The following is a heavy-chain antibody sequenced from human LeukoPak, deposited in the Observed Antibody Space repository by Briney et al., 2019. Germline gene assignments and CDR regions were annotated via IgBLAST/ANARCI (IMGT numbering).Heavy chain of an antibody. D-gene: IGHD4-23*01. CDR3: AKGLHYGGNSGLYFQH. CDR2: ISGSGGST. J-gene: IGHJ1*01. CDR1: GFTFSSYA. V-gene: IGHV3-23*01. Sequence: GGSLRLSCAASGFTFSSYAMSWVRQAPGKGLEWVSAISGSGGSTYYADSVKGRFTISRDNSKNTLYLQMNSLRAENTAVYYCAKGLHYGGNSGLYFQHWGQGTLVTVSS.